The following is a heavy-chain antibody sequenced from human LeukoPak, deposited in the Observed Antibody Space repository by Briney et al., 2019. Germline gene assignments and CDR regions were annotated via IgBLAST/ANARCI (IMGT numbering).Heavy chain of an antibody. CDR1: GYTLTELS. CDR3: ARDLGRDTAMAPVYYFDY. CDR2: IIPIFGTA. D-gene: IGHD5-18*01. J-gene: IGHJ4*02. Sequence: GASAKVSCKVSGYTLTELSMHWVRQAPGKGLEWMGGIIPIFGTANYAQKFQGRVTITADKSTSTAYMELSSLRSEDTAVYYCARDLGRDTAMAPVYYFDYWGQGTLVTVSS. V-gene: IGHV1-69*06.